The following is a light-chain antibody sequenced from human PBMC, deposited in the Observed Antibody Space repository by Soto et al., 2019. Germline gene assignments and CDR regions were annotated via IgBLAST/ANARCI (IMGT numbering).Light chain of an antibody. V-gene: IGKV1-5*01. J-gene: IGKJ1*01. Sequence: DIQMTQSPSTLSASVGDRVTITCRASQSISSWLAWYQQKPGKAPKLLIYDASSLERGVPSRFSGSGSGTEFTLTISSLQPDDFATYYCQQYNSETWTFGQGTKVDIK. CDR3: QQYNSETWT. CDR2: DAS. CDR1: QSISSW.